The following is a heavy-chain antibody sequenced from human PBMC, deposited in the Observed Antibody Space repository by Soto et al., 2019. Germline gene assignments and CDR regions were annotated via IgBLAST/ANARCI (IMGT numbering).Heavy chain of an antibody. CDR2: IIPMLGMS. CDR1: GDTFNFYT. CDR3: ATNYGSGSTHFDY. D-gene: IGHD3-10*01. Sequence: QVQLVQSGAEVKKPGSSVRVSCTASGDTFNFYTISWVRQVPGQGPEWMGRIIPMLGMSNYAQKFQGRVTIKANKSTSTVYVNLSGLTSEDTADYYWATNYGSGSTHFDYWGQGTLVTVSS. J-gene: IGHJ4*02. V-gene: IGHV1-69*02.